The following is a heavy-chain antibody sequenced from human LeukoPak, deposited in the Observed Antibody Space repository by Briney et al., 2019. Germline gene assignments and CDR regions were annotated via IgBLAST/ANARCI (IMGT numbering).Heavy chain of an antibody. J-gene: IGHJ4*02. CDR1: GFTFSNAW. CDR2: ISYDGSNK. V-gene: IGHV3-30*03. D-gene: IGHD3-22*01. CDR3: ARDPAIQIWLSAYYFDY. Sequence: GGSLRLSCVASGFTFSNAWMSWVRQAPGKGLEWVAVISYDGSNKYYADSVKGRFTISRDNSKNTLYLQMNSLRAEDTAVYYCARDPAIQIWLSAYYFDYWGQGTQVTVSS.